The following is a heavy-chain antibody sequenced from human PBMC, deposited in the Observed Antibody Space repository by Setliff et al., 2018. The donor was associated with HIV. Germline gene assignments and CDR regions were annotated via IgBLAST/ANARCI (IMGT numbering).Heavy chain of an antibody. CDR2: ITYSGTTR. CDR3: VRGGSSGWYWA. V-gene: IGHV3-48*03. CDR1: GFSFSNFE. J-gene: IGHJ4*02. D-gene: IGHD6-19*01. Sequence: GGSLRLSCAASGFSFSNFEMNWVRQAPGKGLEWLSYITYSGTTRDYADSVRGRFTISRDNTANSLYLQMNSLRAEDTAVYYCVRGGSSGWYWAWGQGTLVTV.